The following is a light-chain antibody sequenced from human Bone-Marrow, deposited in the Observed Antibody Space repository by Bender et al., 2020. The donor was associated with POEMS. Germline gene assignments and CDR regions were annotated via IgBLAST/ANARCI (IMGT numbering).Light chain of an antibody. V-gene: IGLV2-23*01. Sequence: QSALTQPASVSGSPGQSITISCTITSSDISYYSYVSWYQHHPGKAPQLLLYDDSPRPSAIPGRFSGSLSGNTASLTISGLQPEDEAHYYCCSYAGSNTSVFAGGTKLTVL. CDR2: DDS. J-gene: IGLJ2*01. CDR3: CSYAGSNTSV. CDR1: SSDISYYSY.